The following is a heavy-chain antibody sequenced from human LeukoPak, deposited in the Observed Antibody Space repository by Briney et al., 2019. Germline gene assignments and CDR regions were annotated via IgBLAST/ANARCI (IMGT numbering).Heavy chain of an antibody. CDR2: INRSGST. D-gene: IGHD4-17*01. V-gene: IGHV4-34*01. CDR3: ASEGNYGDYGNFDY. CDR1: GGSFSGYY. J-gene: IGHJ4*02. Sequence: SETLSLTCAVYGGSFSGYYWSWIRQPPGKGLEWIGEINRSGSTNYNPSLKSRVTISVDTSKNQFSLKLSSVTAADTAVYYCASEGNYGDYGNFDYWGQGTLVTVSS.